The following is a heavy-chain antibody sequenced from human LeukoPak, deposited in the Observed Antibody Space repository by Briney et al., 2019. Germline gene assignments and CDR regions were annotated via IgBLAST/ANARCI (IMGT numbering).Heavy chain of an antibody. CDR2: IDHSGST. CDR1: GGSFSGYY. V-gene: IGHV4-34*01. CDR3: ARHGGGYSFDY. Sequence: SETLSLTCAVYGGSFSGYYWSWIRQPPGKGLEWIGEIDHSGSTNYNPSLKSRVTISVDTSKNQFSLKLSSVTAADPAVYYCARHGGGYSFDYWGQGTLVTVSS. D-gene: IGHD3-22*01. J-gene: IGHJ4*02.